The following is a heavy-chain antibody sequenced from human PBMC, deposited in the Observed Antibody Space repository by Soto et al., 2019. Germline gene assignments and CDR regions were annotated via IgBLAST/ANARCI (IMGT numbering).Heavy chain of an antibody. CDR3: ARGHYYYGMDV. V-gene: IGHV4-30-2*01. Sequence: ASETLSLTCTVATGSVSSGTYSWSWVRQPPGKGLEWIGYIYYSGTTYYTPSPKSRLTMSMDRANDHFSLNLTPVTAADTAVYFCARGHYYYGMDVWGQGITVTVS. J-gene: IGHJ6*02. CDR2: IYYSGTT. CDR1: TGSVSSGTYS.